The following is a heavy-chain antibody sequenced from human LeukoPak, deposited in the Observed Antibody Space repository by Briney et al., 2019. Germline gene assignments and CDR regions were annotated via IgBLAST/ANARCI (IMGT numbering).Heavy chain of an antibody. Sequence: GGSLRLSCVASGFTFNTYTMNWVRQAPGKGLEWISCVGRDGSIHYADSVKGRITISRDNAKNSLFLQMNSLRAEDTAIYYCARRYYNTTGYAFDIWGQGTMVTVSS. J-gene: IGHJ3*02. V-gene: IGHV3-21*01. CDR1: GFTFNTYT. CDR2: VGRDGSI. D-gene: IGHD3-22*01. CDR3: ARRYYNTTGYAFDI.